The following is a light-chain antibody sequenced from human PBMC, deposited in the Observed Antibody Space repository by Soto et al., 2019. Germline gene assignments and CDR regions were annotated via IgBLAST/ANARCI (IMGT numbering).Light chain of an antibody. CDR2: SGD. CDR3: VLYMKGDIRV. CDR1: SGSVSSRYY. J-gene: IGLJ2*01. V-gene: IGLV8-61*01. Sequence: QTVVTQEASLSVSPGGTVTLTCGLTSGSVSSRYYPSWYRQDPGQTPRTLIYSGDIRSSGVPDRFSGSILGSKAALTITGAEADDESVYYWVLYMKGDIRVFGGGTKLTVL.